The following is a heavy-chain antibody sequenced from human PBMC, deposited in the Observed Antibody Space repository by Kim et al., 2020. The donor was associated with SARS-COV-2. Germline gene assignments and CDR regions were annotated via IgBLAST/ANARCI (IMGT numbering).Heavy chain of an antibody. CDR2: ISGSGGST. J-gene: IGHJ4*02. Sequence: GGSLRLSCAASGFTFSSYAMSWVRQAPGKGLEWVSAISGSGGSTYYADSVKGRFTISRDNSKNTLYLQMNSLRAEDTAVYYCAKGRNVLLWFGELFGDYWGQGTLVTVSS. D-gene: IGHD3-10*01. CDR1: GFTFSSYA. V-gene: IGHV3-23*01. CDR3: AKGRNVLLWFGELFGDY.